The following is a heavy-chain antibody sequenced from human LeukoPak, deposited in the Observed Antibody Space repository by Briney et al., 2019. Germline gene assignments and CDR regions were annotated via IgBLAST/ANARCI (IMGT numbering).Heavy chain of an antibody. CDR2: IIPIFGTA. Sequence: GASVKVSCKASGGTFSSYAISWVRQAPGQGLEWMGGIIPIFGTANYAQKFQGRVTITTDESTSTAYMELSSLRSEDTAVYYCARVRGREGYCSSTSCYTWFDPWGQGTLVTVSS. CDR3: ARVRGREGYCSSTSCYTWFDP. CDR1: GGTFSSYA. V-gene: IGHV1-69*05. J-gene: IGHJ5*02. D-gene: IGHD2-2*02.